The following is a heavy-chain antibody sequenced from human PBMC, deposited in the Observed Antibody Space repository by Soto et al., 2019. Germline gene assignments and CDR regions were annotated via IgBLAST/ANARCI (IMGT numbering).Heavy chain of an antibody. J-gene: IGHJ4*02. D-gene: IGHD6-13*01. CDR2: IYHSGST. V-gene: IGHV4-4*02. Sequence: SETLSLTCAVSGGSISSSNLWSCVRQPPGKGLEWIGEIYHSGSTNYNPSLKSRVTISVDKSKNQFSLKLSSVTAADTAVYYCARAGIAAAGIDYWGQGTLVTVYS. CDR1: GGSISSSNL. CDR3: ARAGIAAAGIDY.